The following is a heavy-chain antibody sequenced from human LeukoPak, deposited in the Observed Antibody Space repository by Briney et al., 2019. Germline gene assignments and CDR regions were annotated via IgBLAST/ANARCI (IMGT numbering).Heavy chain of an antibody. Sequence: ASVKVSCKAPGYTFTSYYMHWVRQAPGQGLEWMGIINPSGGSTSYAQKFQGRVTMTRDTSTSTVYMELSSLRSEDTAVYYCARDQAAAGTEDDAFDIWGQGTMVTVSS. J-gene: IGHJ3*02. V-gene: IGHV1-46*01. CDR1: GYTFTSYY. D-gene: IGHD6-13*01. CDR2: INPSGGST. CDR3: ARDQAAAGTEDDAFDI.